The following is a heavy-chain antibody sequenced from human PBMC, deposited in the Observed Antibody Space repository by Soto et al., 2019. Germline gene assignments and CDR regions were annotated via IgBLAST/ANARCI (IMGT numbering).Heavy chain of an antibody. CDR3: GCSGVGATGEILYNAMDV. CDR1: GYTLTELS. J-gene: IGHJ6*02. Sequence: GASVKVSCKVSGYTLTELSMHWVRQAPGKGLEWMGGFDPEDGETIYAQKFQGRVTMTEDTSTDTAYMELSSLRSEDTAVYYCGCSGVGATGEILYNAMDVWGQGTTVTVSS. D-gene: IGHD1-26*01. V-gene: IGHV1-24*01. CDR2: FDPEDGET.